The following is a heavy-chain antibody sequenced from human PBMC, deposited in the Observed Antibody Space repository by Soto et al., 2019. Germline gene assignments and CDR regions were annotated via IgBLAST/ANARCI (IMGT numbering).Heavy chain of an antibody. V-gene: IGHV1-69*08. J-gene: IGHJ4*02. CDR1: GGTFSRYT. CDR2: IIPILGIA. D-gene: IGHD5-12*01. Sequence: QVQLVQSGAEVKKPGSSVKVSCKASGGTFSRYTISWVRQAPGQGLEWMGRIIPILGIANYAQKFQGRVTITADKSTSTAYMELSSLRSEDTAVYYCAREPREYSGLYYFDYWGQGTLVTVSS. CDR3: AREPREYSGLYYFDY.